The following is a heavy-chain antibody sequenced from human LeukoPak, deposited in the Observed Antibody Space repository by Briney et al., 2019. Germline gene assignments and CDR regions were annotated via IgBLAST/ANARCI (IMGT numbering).Heavy chain of an antibody. V-gene: IGHV3-48*01. J-gene: IGHJ4*02. CDR2: IISGSSSTR. D-gene: IGHD6-19*01. CDR3: AGGAPVYSSGWYGSRFDY. CDR1: TFTFSSYD. Sequence: PGGSLRLSCAANTFTFSSYDMYWVRQAPGKGLEWVSYIISGSSSTRYYADTVKGRFTISRDNAKNSMYLQMNSLRAEDMAVYYCAGGAPVYSSGWYGSRFDYWGQGTLVTVSS.